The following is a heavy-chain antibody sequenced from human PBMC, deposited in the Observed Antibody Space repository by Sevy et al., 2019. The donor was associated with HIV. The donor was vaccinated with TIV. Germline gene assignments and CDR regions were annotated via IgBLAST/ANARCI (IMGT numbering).Heavy chain of an antibody. Sequence: SENLSLTCTVSGGSISSGGYYWSWIRQHPGKGLEWIGYIYYSGSTYYNPSLKSRVTISVDTSKNQFSLKLSSVTAADSAVYYCARERIVADEGTQIDYWGQGTLVTVSS. V-gene: IGHV4-31*03. J-gene: IGHJ4*02. D-gene: IGHD3-22*01. CDR3: ARERIVADEGTQIDY. CDR2: IYYSGST. CDR1: GGSISSGGYY.